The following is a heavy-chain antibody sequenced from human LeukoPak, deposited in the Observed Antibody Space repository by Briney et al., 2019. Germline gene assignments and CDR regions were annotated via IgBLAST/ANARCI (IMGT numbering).Heavy chain of an antibody. CDR2: IYYSGST. D-gene: IGHD6-19*01. CDR3: ARARSSGWYQAGWFDP. Sequence: PSETLSLTCTVSGGSISSYYWSWLRQPPGKGLEWIGYIYYSGSTNYNPSLKSRVTISVDTSKNQFSLKLSSVTAADTAVYYCARARSSGWYQAGWFDPWGQGTLVTVSS. V-gene: IGHV4-59*01. CDR1: GGSISSYY. J-gene: IGHJ5*02.